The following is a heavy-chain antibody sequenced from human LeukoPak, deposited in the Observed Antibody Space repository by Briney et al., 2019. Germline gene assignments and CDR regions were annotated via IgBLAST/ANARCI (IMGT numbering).Heavy chain of an antibody. Sequence: GGSLRLSCAASGFTFDDYGMNWVRQAPGKGLEWVSGINWNGGRTDYADSVRGRFTTSRDKAKNFLYLQMNSLRAEDTALYYCARAMARMATIPFDYWGRGSLVTVSS. CDR3: ARAMARMATIPFDY. CDR1: GFTFDDYG. V-gene: IGHV3-20*04. D-gene: IGHD5-24*01. J-gene: IGHJ4*02. CDR2: INWNGGRT.